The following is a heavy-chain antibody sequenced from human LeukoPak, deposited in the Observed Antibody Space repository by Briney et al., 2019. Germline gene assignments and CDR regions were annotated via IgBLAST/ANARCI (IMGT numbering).Heavy chain of an antibody. Sequence: SVKVSCKASGGTFSSYAISWARQAPGQGLEWMGRIIPILGIANYAQKSQGRVTMTRDTSTSTVYMELSSLRSEDTAVYYCARESIAALGYWGQGTLVTVS. J-gene: IGHJ4*02. CDR2: IIPILGIA. CDR3: ARESIAALGY. CDR1: GGTFSSYA. D-gene: IGHD6-6*01. V-gene: IGHV1-69*04.